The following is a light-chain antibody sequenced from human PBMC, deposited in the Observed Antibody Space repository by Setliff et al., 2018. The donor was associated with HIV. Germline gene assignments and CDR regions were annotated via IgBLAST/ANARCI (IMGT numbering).Light chain of an antibody. CDR2: YDS. CDR1: NIGSKS. J-gene: IGLJ1*01. V-gene: IGLV3-21*04. CDR3: QVWDSSSDRYYV. Sequence: SYELTQPPSVSVAPGKTARITCGGNNIGSKSVHWYQQKPGQAPVLVIYYDSDRPSGIPERFSGSNSGNTATLTISRVEAGDEADYYCQVWDSSSDRYYVFGTGTKVTV.